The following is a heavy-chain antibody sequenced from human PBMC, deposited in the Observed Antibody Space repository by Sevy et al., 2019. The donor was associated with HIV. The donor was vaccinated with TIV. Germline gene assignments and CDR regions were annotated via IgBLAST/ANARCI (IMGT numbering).Heavy chain of an antibody. CDR2: ISSSSSYI. V-gene: IGHV3-21*01. CDR1: GFTFSSYS. Sequence: GGSLRLSCAASGFTFSSYSMNWVRQAPGKGLEWVSSISSSSSYIYYADSVKGRFTISADNAKNSLYLQMNSLRAGDTAVYYCARAKDGYNKDWGQGTLVTVSS. J-gene: IGHJ4*02. D-gene: IGHD5-12*01. CDR3: ARAKDGYNKD.